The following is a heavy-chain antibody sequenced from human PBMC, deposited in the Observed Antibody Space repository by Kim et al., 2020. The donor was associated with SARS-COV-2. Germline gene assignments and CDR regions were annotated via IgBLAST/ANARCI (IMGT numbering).Heavy chain of an antibody. CDR3: VKGPGYGYGPPENWFDP. Sequence: GGSLRLSCSASGFTFSSYAMHWVRQAPGKGLEYVSAISSNGGSTYYADSVKGRFTISRDNSKNTLYLQMSSLRAEDTAVYYCVKGPGYGYGPPENWFDPWGQGTLVTVSS. D-gene: IGHD5-18*01. CDR1: GFTFSSYA. CDR2: ISSNGGST. V-gene: IGHV3-64D*09. J-gene: IGHJ5*02.